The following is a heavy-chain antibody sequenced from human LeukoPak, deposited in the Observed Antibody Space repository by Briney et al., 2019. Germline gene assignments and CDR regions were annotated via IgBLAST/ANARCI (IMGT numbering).Heavy chain of an antibody. J-gene: IGHJ6*02. D-gene: IGHD3-22*01. CDR2: IYYSGST. CDR3: ARDQNKYDSSGYYYYQYGMDV. CDR1: GGSISSGDYY. V-gene: IGHV4-30-4*01. Sequence: SQTLSLTCTVSGGSISSGDYYWTWIRQPPGKGLEWIGYIYYSGSTHYNPSLKSRVSISVDTAKNQFPLNLSSVTAADTAVYYCARDQNKYDSSGYYYYQYGMDVWGQGTTVTVSS.